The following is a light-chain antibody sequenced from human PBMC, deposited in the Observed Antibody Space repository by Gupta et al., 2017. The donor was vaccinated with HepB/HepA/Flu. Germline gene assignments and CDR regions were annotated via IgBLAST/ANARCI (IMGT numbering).Light chain of an antibody. CDR1: SSNIGAGYD. CDR2: GDS. Sequence: QSVLTHPPSVSGAPGQRATISCTGSSSNIGAGYDVHWYQQLPGTAPKLLIYGDSNRPSGVPDRFSGSKSGTSASLAIIGVQVEDEADYYCQSYDSSLSGVVFGGGTKLTVL. V-gene: IGLV1-40*01. J-gene: IGLJ2*01. CDR3: QSYDSSLSGVV.